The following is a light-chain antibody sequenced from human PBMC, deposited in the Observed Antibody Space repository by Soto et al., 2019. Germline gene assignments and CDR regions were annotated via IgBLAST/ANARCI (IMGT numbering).Light chain of an antibody. V-gene: IGKV1-5*03. J-gene: IGKJ4*01. CDR3: QQYKDYPLT. CDR2: KAS. Sequence: DILMTQSPSTLSASVGDRVTITCRASQSLSSLLAWYQQKPGKAPKILIYKASTLDSGAPSRFSGSGSGTEFTLTISSLQPDDFATYYCQQYKDYPLTFGGGTKVEI. CDR1: QSLSSL.